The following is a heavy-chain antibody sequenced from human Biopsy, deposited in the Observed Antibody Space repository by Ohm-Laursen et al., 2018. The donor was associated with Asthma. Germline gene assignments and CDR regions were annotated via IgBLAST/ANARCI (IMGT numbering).Heavy chain of an antibody. V-gene: IGHV3-9*01. J-gene: IGHJ4*02. Sequence: SLRLSCTASGFKFDEYTMHWVRQAPGKGLEWVSGISWNSATIGYADSVEGRFTISRDNAKNSVFLHMDSLRPEDTAFYYCAKVRSDWVITESFDYWGQGVLVSVSS. CDR3: AKVRSDWVITESFDY. CDR2: ISWNSATI. D-gene: IGHD3-22*01. CDR1: GFKFDEYT.